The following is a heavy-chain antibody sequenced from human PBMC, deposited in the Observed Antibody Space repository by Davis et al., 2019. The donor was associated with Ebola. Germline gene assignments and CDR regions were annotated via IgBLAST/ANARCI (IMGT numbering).Heavy chain of an antibody. CDR2: IYYSGST. CDR3: ARDLRYDSSGYDYYFYMDA. D-gene: IGHD3-22*01. J-gene: IGHJ6*03. V-gene: IGHV4-31*03. Sequence: PSETLSLTCTVSGGSISRGGSYWTWIRQHPGKGLEWIGYIYYSGSTYYKPSLKSRVTISLDTSKNQFSLNLYSVTAADTAVYYCARDLRYDSSGYDYYFYMDAWGKGTTVIVSS. CDR1: GGSISRGGSY.